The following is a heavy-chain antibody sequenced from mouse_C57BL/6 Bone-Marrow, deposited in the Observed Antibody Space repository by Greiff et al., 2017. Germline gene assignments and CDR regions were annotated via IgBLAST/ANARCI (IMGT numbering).Heavy chain of an antibody. CDR2: IDPSDSYT. CDR1: GYTFTSYW. V-gene: IGHV1-69*01. J-gene: IGHJ4*01. Sequence: VQLQQPGAELLMPGASVKLSCKASGYTFTSYWMHWVKQRPGQGLEWIGEIDPSDSYTNYNQKFKGKSTLTVDKSSSTAYMQLSSLTSEDSAVYYCARDYSNYFYAMDYWGQGTSVTVSS. D-gene: IGHD2-5*01. CDR3: ARDYSNYFYAMDY.